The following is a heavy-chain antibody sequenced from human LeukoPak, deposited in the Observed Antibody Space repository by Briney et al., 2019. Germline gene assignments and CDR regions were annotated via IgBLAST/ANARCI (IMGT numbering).Heavy chain of an antibody. Sequence: GGSLRLSCAASGFTFSSNAMSWVRQAPGKGLEWVSAISGSGGSTYYADSVKGRFTISRDNSKNTLYLQMNSLRAEDTAVYYCAKEEQQLVHYYYSYMDVWGKGTTVTVSS. CDR3: AKEEQQLVHYYYSYMDV. J-gene: IGHJ6*03. CDR2: ISGSGGST. CDR1: GFTFSSNA. D-gene: IGHD6-13*01. V-gene: IGHV3-23*01.